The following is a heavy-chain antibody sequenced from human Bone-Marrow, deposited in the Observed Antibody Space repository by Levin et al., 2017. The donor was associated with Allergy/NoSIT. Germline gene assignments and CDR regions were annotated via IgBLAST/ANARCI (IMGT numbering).Heavy chain of an antibody. CDR1: GFTFSSYG. J-gene: IGHJ6*02. CDR3: ARESLLSYDFWSGYPSGDDYYGMDV. Sequence: GESLKISCAASGFTFSSYGMHWVRQAPGKGLEWVAVIWYDGSNKYYADSVKGRFTISRDNSKNTLYLQMNSLRAEDTAVYYCARESLLSYDFWSGYPSGDDYYGMDVWGQGTTVTVSS. V-gene: IGHV3-33*01. CDR2: IWYDGSNK. D-gene: IGHD3-3*01.